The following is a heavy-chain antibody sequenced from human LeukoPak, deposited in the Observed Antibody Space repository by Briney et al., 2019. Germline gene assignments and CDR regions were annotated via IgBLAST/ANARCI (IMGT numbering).Heavy chain of an antibody. CDR2: IIPIFGTA. CDR1: GGTFSSYA. CDR3: AREPQTYYYGSGSYTD. D-gene: IGHD3-10*01. Sequence: ASVKVSCEASGGTFSSYAISWVRQAPGQGLEWMGGIIPIFGTANYAQKFQGRVTITTDESTSTAYMELSSLRSEDTAVYYCAREPQTYYYGSGSYTDWGQGTLVTVSS. J-gene: IGHJ4*02. V-gene: IGHV1-69*05.